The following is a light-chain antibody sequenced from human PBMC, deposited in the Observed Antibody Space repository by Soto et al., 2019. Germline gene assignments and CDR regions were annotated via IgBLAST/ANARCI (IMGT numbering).Light chain of an antibody. J-gene: IGKJ1*01. CDR3: QQYNNWPPWT. CDR1: QSVSNN. V-gene: IGKV3-15*01. CDR2: GAS. Sequence: EIVMTQSPATLSVSPGERATLSCRASQSVSNNLAWYQQKPGQAPRILIYGASTRATGLPARFSGSGSGTEFTLTISSLQSEDFAVYYCQQYNNWPPWTFGQGTKVEIK.